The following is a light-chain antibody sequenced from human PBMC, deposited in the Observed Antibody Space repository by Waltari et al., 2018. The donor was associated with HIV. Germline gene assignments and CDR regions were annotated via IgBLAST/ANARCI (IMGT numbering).Light chain of an antibody. V-gene: IGLV2-11*01. Sequence: QSALTQPRSVSGSPGQSVTFSCAGIKFGLSDYNSVSWYQQRPGQAPKLILYNVNERPAGAPNRVSGSQSANTASRTISGLQAEDEATYFCCSYAGTYTVVFGGGTNLTV. CDR2: NVN. CDR1: KFGLSDYNS. CDR3: CSYAGTYTVV. J-gene: IGLJ2*01.